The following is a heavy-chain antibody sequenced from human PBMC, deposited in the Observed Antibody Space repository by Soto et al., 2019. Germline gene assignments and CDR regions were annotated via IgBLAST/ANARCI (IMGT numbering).Heavy chain of an antibody. CDR1: GFTFSSYG. CDR2: IWYDGSNK. Sequence: QVQLVESGGGVVQPGRSLRLSCAASGFTFSSYGMHWVRQAPGKGLEWVAVIWYDGSNKYYADSVKGRFTISRDNSKNTLYLQMNSLRAEDTAVYYCARDGRYGRDGYLKSLASDYWGQGTLVTVSS. V-gene: IGHV3-33*01. CDR3: ARDGRYGRDGYLKSLASDY. J-gene: IGHJ4*02. D-gene: IGHD5-12*01.